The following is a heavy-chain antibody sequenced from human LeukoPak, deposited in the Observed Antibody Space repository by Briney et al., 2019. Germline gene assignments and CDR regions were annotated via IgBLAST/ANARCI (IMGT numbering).Heavy chain of an antibody. CDR3: ASIPLAAAEGY. Sequence: ASVRVSCKASGYTFTSYYMHWVRQAPGQGLEWMGIINPSGGSTSYAQKFQGRVTMTRDTSTSTVFMELSSLRSEDTAVYYCASIPLAAAEGYWGQGTLVTVSS. CDR2: INPSGGST. V-gene: IGHV1-46*01. D-gene: IGHD6-13*01. J-gene: IGHJ4*02. CDR1: GYTFTSYY.